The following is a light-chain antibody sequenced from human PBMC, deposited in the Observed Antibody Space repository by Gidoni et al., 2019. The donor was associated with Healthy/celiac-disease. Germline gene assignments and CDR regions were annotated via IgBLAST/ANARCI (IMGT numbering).Light chain of an antibody. CDR3: QQRSFPIT. J-gene: IGKJ5*01. Sequence: DIVLTQSPATLSLSPGESATLSCRASQSVSSYLAWYQQKPGQAPRLLIYDTSNRATGIPARFSGSGSGTDFTLTISSLEPEDFAVYYCQQRSFPITFGQGTRLEIK. V-gene: IGKV3-11*01. CDR1: QSVSSY. CDR2: DTS.